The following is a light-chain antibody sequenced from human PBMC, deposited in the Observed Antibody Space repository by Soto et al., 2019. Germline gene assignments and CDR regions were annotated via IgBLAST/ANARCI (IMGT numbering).Light chain of an antibody. J-gene: IGLJ2*01. V-gene: IGLV1-51*02. CDR2: ENN. CDR3: ASWDNSLGAVV. CDR1: SSNIGNNY. Sequence: QSVLTLPPSVSAAPGQKVTISCSGSSSNIGNNYVSWYQQVPGTAPKLLIYENNKRPSEIPDRFSGSKSGTSATLGITGLQTGDEADYYCASWDNSLGAVVFGGGTKLTVL.